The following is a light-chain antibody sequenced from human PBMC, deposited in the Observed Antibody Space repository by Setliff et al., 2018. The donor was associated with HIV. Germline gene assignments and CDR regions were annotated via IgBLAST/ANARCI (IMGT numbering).Light chain of an antibody. CDR3: CSYTGSYTLGV. CDR1: SSDVGGYNY. V-gene: IGLV2-11*01. CDR2: DVS. J-gene: IGLJ1*01. Sequence: QSALTQPRSVSGSPGQSVTISCTGTSSDVGGYNYVSWYQQHPGKAPKLMIYDVSKWPSGAPDRFSGSKSGNTASLTISGLQAEDEADYYCCSYTGSYTLGVFGTGTKVTVL.